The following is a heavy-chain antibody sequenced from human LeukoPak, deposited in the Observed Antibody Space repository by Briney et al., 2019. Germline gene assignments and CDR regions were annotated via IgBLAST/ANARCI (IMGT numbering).Heavy chain of an antibody. J-gene: IGHJ4*02. CDR1: GFTFRSYW. V-gene: IGHV3-74*01. D-gene: IGHD3-3*01. CDR3: ARGGEWLPDY. Sequence: GGSLSLSCAVSGFTFRSYWMHWVRQAPGKGRVWVSRINSDGSSDGSSRSYADSVEGRFTISRDKAKNTLYLQMNSLRAEDTAVYYCARGGEWLPDYWGRGTLVTVSS. CDR2: INSDGSSDGSSR.